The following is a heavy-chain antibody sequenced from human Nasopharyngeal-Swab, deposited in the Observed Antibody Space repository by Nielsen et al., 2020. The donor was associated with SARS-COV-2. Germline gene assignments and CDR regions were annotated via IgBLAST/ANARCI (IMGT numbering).Heavy chain of an antibody. V-gene: IGHV3-23*01. CDR2: ISGADDST. CDR1: GSITKNYA. Sequence: GESLKISCAASGSITKNYAMNWVRQAPGRGLEWVSAISGADDSTKYADSVKGRFTISRDNSKNTLDLQMNSLRAEDTAMYYCAKDRDSGDDAGEYYHYYGMDVWGQGTSVTVS. D-gene: IGHD5-12*01. J-gene: IGHJ6*02. CDR3: AKDRDSGDDAGEYYHYYGMDV.